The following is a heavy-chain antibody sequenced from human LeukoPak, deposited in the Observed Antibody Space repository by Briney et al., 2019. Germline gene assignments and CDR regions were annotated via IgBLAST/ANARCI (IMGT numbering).Heavy chain of an antibody. Sequence: ASVKVSCKASGYTFTSYGISWVRQAPGQGLEWMGWISAYNGNTNYAQKLQGRVTMTTDTSTSTAYMELSRLRSDDTAVYYCARYYSGWYYFDYWGQGTLVTVSS. V-gene: IGHV1-18*01. CDR1: GYTFTSYG. CDR2: ISAYNGNT. D-gene: IGHD6-19*01. J-gene: IGHJ4*02. CDR3: ARYYSGWYYFDY.